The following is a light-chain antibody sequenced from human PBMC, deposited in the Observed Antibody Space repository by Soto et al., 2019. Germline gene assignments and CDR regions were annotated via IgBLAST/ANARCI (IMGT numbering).Light chain of an antibody. CDR1: QSFNSIY. Sequence: IVLTQSPGTLSLYPGERATLSCRASQSFNSIYLAWYQQKPGQAPRLLIYGASSRATGIPDRFSGSGSGTDFTLTISRLEPEDFAVYYCHQYDSWTFGQGTKVDVK. V-gene: IGKV3-20*01. CDR3: HQYDSWT. J-gene: IGKJ1*01. CDR2: GAS.